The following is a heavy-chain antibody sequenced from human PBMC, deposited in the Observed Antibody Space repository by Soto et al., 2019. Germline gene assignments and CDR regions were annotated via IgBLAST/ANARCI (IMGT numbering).Heavy chain of an antibody. J-gene: IGHJ4*02. CDR3: ARDSSITPRPLDY. D-gene: IGHD6-6*01. Sequence: GGSLRLSCAASGFTFRDYYMSWIRQAPGKGLEWVSDISSTGSYAKYADSVKGRFTISRDNAKNSLYLQMNSLRAEDTAVYYCARDSSITPRPLDYWGQGTPVTVSS. CDR2: ISSTGSYA. V-gene: IGHV3-11*06. CDR1: GFTFRDYY.